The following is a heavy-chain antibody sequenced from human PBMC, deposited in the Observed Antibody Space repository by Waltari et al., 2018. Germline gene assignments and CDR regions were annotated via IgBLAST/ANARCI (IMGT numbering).Heavy chain of an antibody. Sequence: QLQLQESGPGLVTPSQTLSLSCPVPVDSLSRGRYHWSCIRQPAGKGMEWIGRIYTRGSTNYNPSLKSLVTMSIDTSGNHFSLKLSSVTAADTAVYYCARDLSPPNWFDPWGQGTLVTVSS. J-gene: IGHJ5*02. CDR1: VDSLSRGRYH. CDR3: ARDLSPPNWFDP. D-gene: IGHD3-3*02. V-gene: IGHV4-61*02. CDR2: IYTRGST.